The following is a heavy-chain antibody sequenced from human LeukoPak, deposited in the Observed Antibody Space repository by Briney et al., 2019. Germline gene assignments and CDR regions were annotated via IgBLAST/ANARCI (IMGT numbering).Heavy chain of an antibody. J-gene: IGHJ1*01. CDR2: IWYDGSNK. CDR1: GFTFSSYG. CDR3: GVLPGSGH. V-gene: IGHV3-33*01. Sequence: GGSLRLSCAPSGFTFSSYGMHWVRRAPGKGLEWVAVIWYDGSNKYYGDSVKGRFTISRDNSKNTLYLQMNNLRAVDTAVYYCGVLPGSGHWGQGTLVTVSS. D-gene: IGHD2-15*01.